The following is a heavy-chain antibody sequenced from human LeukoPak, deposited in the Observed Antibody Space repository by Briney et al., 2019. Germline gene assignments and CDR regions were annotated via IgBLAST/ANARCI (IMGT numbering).Heavy chain of an antibody. J-gene: IGHJ4*02. CDR2: INPNSGGT. V-gene: IGHV1-2*02. CDR3: ARTNGYSPTSSDY. Sequence: GASVTVSCKASGYTFTAYYMHWVRQAPGQGLEWVGWINPNSGGTNDAQKFQGRVTMTRDTSISTAYMELSRLRSDDTAVYYCARTNGYSPTSSDYWGQGTLVTVSS. CDR1: GYTFTAYY. D-gene: IGHD5-24*01.